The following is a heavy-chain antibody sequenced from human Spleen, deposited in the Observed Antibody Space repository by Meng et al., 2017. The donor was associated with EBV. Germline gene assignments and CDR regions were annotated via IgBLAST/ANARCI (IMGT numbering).Heavy chain of an antibody. CDR2: INHIGST. J-gene: IGHJ4*02. V-gene: IGHV4-34*01. CDR3: ARGIMTTVTTLFFFDS. D-gene: IGHD4-17*01. Sequence: QVQLQEWGAGLLKPSETLSLTCAVYGGSFSGYYWSWIRQPPGKGLEWIGEINHIGSTNYNPSLEGRVAISLDRSKNQFSLELNSVTAADTAVYYCARGIMTTVTTLFFFDSWGQGTLVTVSS. CDR1: GGSFSGYY.